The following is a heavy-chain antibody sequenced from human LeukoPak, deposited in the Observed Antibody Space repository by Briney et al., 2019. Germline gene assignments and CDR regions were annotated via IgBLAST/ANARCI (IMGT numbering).Heavy chain of an antibody. V-gene: IGHV4-30-2*01. CDR1: GGSISSGGYY. CDR2: IYHSGST. Sequence: SETLSLTCTVSGGSISSGGYYWSWIRQPPGKGLEWIGYIYHSGSTYYNPSLKSRVTISVDRSKNQFSLKLSSVTAADTAVYYCARGRRPYYFDYWGQGIKVTVSS. CDR3: ARGRRPYYFDY. J-gene: IGHJ4*02.